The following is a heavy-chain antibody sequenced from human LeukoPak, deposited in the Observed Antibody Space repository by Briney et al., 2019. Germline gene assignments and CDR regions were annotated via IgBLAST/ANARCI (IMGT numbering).Heavy chain of an antibody. J-gene: IGHJ4*02. Sequence: ASVKVSCKASGYTFTSYAMHWVRQAPGQRLEWMGWINAGNGNTKYSQKFQGRVTITRDTSASTAYMELSSLRSEDTAVYYCASGNHIGELSLYYFDYWGQGPWSPSPQ. D-gene: IGHD3-10*01. V-gene: IGHV1-3*01. CDR1: GYTFTSYA. CDR2: INAGNGNT. CDR3: ASGNHIGELSLYYFDY.